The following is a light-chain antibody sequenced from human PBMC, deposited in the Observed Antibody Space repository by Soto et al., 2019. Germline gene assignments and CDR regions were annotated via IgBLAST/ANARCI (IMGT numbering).Light chain of an antibody. CDR2: DIS. CDR3: QQRNYWQVT. J-gene: IGKJ5*01. CDR1: QSVSSN. V-gene: IGKV3D-11*02. Sequence: EIVLTQSPATLSLSPGERATLSCWASQSVSSNLAWYQQKPGQAPRLLIYDISNRATGIPARFSGSGSGTDFTLTISSLEPEDLAVYYCQQRNYWQVTFGKGTRLEIK.